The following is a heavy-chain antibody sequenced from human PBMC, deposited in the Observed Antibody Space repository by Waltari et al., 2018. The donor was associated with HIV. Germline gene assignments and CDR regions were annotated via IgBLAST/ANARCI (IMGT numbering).Heavy chain of an antibody. CDR3: ARDRHYDILTGSYFDY. Sequence: EVQLVESGGGLVQPGGSLRLSCAASGFTLSSYWMCWVRQAPGKGLEWVANIKQDGSEKYYVDSVKGRFTISRDNAKNSLYLQMNSLRAEDTAVYYCARDRHYDILTGSYFDYWGQGTLVTVSS. CDR2: IKQDGSEK. CDR1: GFTLSSYW. V-gene: IGHV3-7*01. J-gene: IGHJ4*02. D-gene: IGHD3-9*01.